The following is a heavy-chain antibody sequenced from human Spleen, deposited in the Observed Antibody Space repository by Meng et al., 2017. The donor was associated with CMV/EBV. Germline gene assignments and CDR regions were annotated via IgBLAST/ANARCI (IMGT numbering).Heavy chain of an antibody. D-gene: IGHD3-22*01. CDR3: ARDLVGYDAVDV. Sequence: CKASGYTFITYYIHWVRQAPGQGLEWMGRINPDGGTTTYSQKFQGGVTLTSDTSTNTVYMELSRLRYEDTAVYYCARDLVGYDAVDVWGQGTMVTVSS. V-gene: IGHV1-46*01. CDR2: INPDGGTT. J-gene: IGHJ3*01. CDR1: GYTFITYY.